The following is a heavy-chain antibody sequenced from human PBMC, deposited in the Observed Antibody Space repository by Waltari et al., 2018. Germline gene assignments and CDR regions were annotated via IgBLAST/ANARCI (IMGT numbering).Heavy chain of an antibody. CDR1: GASSNDCF. D-gene: IGHD6-25*01. V-gene: IGHV4-34*04. CDR2: INHSGNT. Sequence: QVQFQQWGATLMKPSETLSLTCTVYGASSNDCFWVWISQAPGRGLEWLGEINHSGNTNIESTIKSRATISVETSKSQVALGVRSVTAADTSVYYCASAAAVFRRAFASWSQGALGAVAS. J-gene: IGHJ1*01. CDR3: ASAAAVFRRAFAS.